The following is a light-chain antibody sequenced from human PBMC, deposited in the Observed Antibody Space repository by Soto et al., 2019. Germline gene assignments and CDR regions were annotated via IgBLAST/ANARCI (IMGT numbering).Light chain of an antibody. CDR1: QSVGSD. Sequence: EIVMTQSPATLSVSPGERATLSCRASQSVGSDLAWYQQKPGQAPRLVIYGASTRATAVPDRFTGSGSGTDFALTISSLEPEDAAVYYCQQYGDSPFTFGPGTNLDIK. J-gene: IGKJ2*01. CDR2: GAS. V-gene: IGKV3D-15*02. CDR3: QQYGDSPFT.